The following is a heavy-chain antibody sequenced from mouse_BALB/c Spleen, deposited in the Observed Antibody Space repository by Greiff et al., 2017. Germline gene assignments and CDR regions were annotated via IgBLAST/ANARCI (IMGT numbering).Heavy chain of an antibody. CDR2: ISSGSSTI. Sequence: DVKLVESGGGLVQPGGSRKLSCAASGFTFSSFGMHWVRQAPEKGLEWVAYISSGSSTIYYADTVKGRFTISRDNPKNTLFLQMTSLRSEDTAMYYCARLGLPYAMDYWGQGTSVTVSS. D-gene: IGHD3-1*01. V-gene: IGHV5-17*02. CDR1: GFTFSSFG. J-gene: IGHJ4*01. CDR3: ARLGLPYAMDY.